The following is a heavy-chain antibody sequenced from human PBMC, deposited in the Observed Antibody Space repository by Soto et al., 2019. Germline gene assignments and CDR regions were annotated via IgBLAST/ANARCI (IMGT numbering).Heavy chain of an antibody. D-gene: IGHD3-3*01. CDR2: INHTGST. CDR3: ARGREIFGAVTPFEY. V-gene: IGHV4-34*01. J-gene: IGHJ4*02. CDR1: GAPFSGYY. Sequence: PSETLSLNSAVDGAPFSGYYWTWIRQPPGKGLEWIGEINHTGSTKYNPSLKSRVTISLDTSKNQFSLSLRSVTAADTAVYYCARGREIFGAVTPFEYWAQGTQVTVSS.